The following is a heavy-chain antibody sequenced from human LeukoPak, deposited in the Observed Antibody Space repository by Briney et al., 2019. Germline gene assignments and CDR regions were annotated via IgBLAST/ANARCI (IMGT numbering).Heavy chain of an antibody. V-gene: IGHV3-7*04. Sequence: PGESLRLSCAASGFTFSSYWMSWVRQAPGKGLEWVATIKYDGSEKNYEDSVKGRFTISRDNAKNSLYLQMSGLRAEDTAVYFCATADWFSFDFWGQGTLVTVSS. CDR1: GFTFSSYW. CDR3: ATADWFSFDF. CDR2: IKYDGSEK. J-gene: IGHJ4*02. D-gene: IGHD3-9*01.